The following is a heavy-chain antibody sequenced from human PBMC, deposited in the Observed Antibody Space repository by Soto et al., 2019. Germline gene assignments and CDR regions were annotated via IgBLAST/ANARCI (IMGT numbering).Heavy chain of an antibody. CDR2: IYYSGST. CDR3: ASGRWLQLPTL. CDR1: GASISSNF. J-gene: IGHJ3*01. Sequence: QVQLQESGPGLVKPSATLSLTCTVSGASISSNFWSWIRQPPGKGLEWIGYIYYSGSTDYNPSLKSRVTISVDTSKNQFSLKLSSVTAADTAVYYCASGRWLQLPTLWGQGTMVTVSS. V-gene: IGHV4-59*08. D-gene: IGHD5-12*01.